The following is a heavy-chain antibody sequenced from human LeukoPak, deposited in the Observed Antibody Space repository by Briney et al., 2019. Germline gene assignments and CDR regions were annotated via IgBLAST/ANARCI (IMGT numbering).Heavy chain of an antibody. J-gene: IGHJ4*02. V-gene: IGHV1-18*01. CDR1: GYTFTNYG. CDR2: ISAYNGNT. Sequence: ASVKVSCKASGYTFTNYGISWVRQAPGQGLEWMGWISAYNGNTNYAQKIQGRVTMTTDTSTSTAYMDPRSLTAADTAVYYWAIVLVGGGGGDYWGQGTLVTVSS. D-gene: IGHD3-10*01. CDR3: AIVLVGGGGGDY.